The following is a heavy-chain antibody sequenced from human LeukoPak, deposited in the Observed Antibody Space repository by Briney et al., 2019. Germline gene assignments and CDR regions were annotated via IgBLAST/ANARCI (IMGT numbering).Heavy chain of an antibody. Sequence: SVKVSCKASGGTFSSYAISWVRRAPGQGLEWMGGIIPIFGTANYAQKFQGRVTITADKSTSTAYMELSSLRSEDTAVYYCARRDIVVVPAVPACRWFDPWGQGTLVTVSS. D-gene: IGHD2-2*01. V-gene: IGHV1-69*06. CDR2: IIPIFGTA. CDR1: GGTFSSYA. CDR3: ARRDIVVVPAVPACRWFDP. J-gene: IGHJ5*02.